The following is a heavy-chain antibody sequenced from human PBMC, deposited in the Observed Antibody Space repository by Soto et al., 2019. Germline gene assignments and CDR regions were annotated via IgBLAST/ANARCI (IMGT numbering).Heavy chain of an antibody. V-gene: IGHV1-69*06. CDR2: IIPIFGTT. CDR1: GGTFSSYA. Sequence: SVKVSCKASGGTFSSYAISWVRQAPGQGLEWLGEIIPIFGTTKYAQNLQGRVTLTADKSTSTAYMELSSLGSEDTAVYYCATEARAKTGRAVIRSGIDVWGQGTTVTVSS. CDR3: ATEARAKTGRAVIRSGIDV. D-gene: IGHD3-10*01. J-gene: IGHJ6*02.